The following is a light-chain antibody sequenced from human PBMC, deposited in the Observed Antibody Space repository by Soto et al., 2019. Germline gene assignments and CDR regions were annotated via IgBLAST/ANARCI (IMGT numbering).Light chain of an antibody. CDR1: QSVSSSY. V-gene: IGKV3-20*01. J-gene: IGKJ2*01. CDR2: GAS. Sequence: ESVLTQSPGTLSLSPGERATLSCRASQSVSSSYLAWYQQKPGQAPRLLIYGASSRATGIPDRFSGSGSGTDFTLTISRLEPEDFAVYYCQQYGSSPYTFGPGTKLEIK. CDR3: QQYGSSPYT.